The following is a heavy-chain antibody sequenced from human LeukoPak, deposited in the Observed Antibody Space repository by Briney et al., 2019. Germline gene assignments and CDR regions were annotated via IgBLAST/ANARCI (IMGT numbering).Heavy chain of an antibody. D-gene: IGHD2-15*01. CDR2: IIPIFGTA. V-gene: IGHV1-69*05. J-gene: IGHJ4*02. CDR1: GGTFSSYA. Sequence: SVKVSCKASGGTFSSYAISWVRQAPGQWLEWMGGIIPIFGTANYAQKFQGRVTITTDESTSTAYMELSSLRSEDTAVYYCAREYRDIVVVVAATGGYFDYWGQGTLVTVSS. CDR3: AREYRDIVVVVAATGGYFDY.